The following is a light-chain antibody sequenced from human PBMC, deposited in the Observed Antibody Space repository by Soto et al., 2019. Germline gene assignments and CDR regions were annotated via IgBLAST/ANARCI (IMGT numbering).Light chain of an antibody. J-gene: IGKJ1*01. CDR2: DAS. CDR3: QQYKDSPT. CDR1: QSVSSN. V-gene: IGKV3D-15*02. Sequence: EIVMTQSPATLSLSPGERATLSCRASQSVSSNLAWYEQKPGQAPGLLIYDASTRAAGIPARFSGSGSGTDFTLTISSLQSEDFALYYCQQYKDSPTFGQGTKVEVK.